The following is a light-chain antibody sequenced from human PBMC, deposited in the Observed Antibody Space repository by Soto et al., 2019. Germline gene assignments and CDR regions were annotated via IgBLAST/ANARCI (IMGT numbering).Light chain of an antibody. CDR3: CSYAGAYTWV. Sequence: QSALTQPRSVSGSPGQSVTISCTGTSSDVGGYGYVSWYKQHPGKAPKVMIYGFNKRPSGVPDRFSGSKSGNTASLTISGLQADDEADYYCCSYAGAYTWVFGGGTKLTVL. V-gene: IGLV2-11*01. J-gene: IGLJ3*02. CDR1: SSDVGGYGY. CDR2: GFN.